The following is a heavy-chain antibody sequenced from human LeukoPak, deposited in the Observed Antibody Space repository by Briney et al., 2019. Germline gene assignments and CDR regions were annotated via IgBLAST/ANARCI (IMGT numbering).Heavy chain of an antibody. CDR2: ISSSSSYI. CDR3: ARDPLDTAMVNDY. CDR1: GFTFSSFT. V-gene: IGHV3-21*01. Sequence: GGSLRLSCAASGFTFSSFTMTWVRQAPGKGLEWVSSISSSSSYIYYADSVKGRFTISRDNAKNSLYLQMNSLRAEDTAVYYCARDPLDTAMVNDYWGQGTLVTVSS. D-gene: IGHD5-18*01. J-gene: IGHJ4*02.